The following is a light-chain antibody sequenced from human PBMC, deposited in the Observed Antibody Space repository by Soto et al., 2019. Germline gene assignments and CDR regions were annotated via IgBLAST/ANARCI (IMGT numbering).Light chain of an antibody. CDR2: WAS. J-gene: IGKJ2*01. CDR3: QQYYSTPHT. Sequence: DIVMTQSPDSLAVSLGERATINCKSSQSVLYSSNNKNYLAWYQQKPGQPPKLLIYWASTRESGVPDRFSGSGSGTDFTLTINSLQAGDVAVYYCQQYYSTPHTFGQGTKLEIK. V-gene: IGKV4-1*01. CDR1: QSVLYSSNNKNY.